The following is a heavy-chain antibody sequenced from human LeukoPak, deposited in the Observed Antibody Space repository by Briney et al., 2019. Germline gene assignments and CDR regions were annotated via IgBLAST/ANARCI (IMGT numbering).Heavy chain of an antibody. CDR2: INSDGSGT. D-gene: IGHD7-27*01. J-gene: IGHJ4*02. Sequence: GGSLRLSCAASGFSFSSYWMHWVRQTPGKGLVWVSRINSDGSGTTYADSVKGRFTMSRDNAKSTLYLQMSSLRAEDTAVYYCATSLGPLTDYWGQGTLVTVSS. CDR3: ATSLGPLTDY. V-gene: IGHV3-74*01. CDR1: GFSFSSYW.